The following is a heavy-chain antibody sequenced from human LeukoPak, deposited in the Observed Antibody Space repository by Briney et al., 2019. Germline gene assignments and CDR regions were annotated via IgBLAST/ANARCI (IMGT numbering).Heavy chain of an antibody. CDR1: GGSISSYY. Sequence: SETLSLTCTVSGGSISSYYWSWIRQPAGKGLEWIGRIYPSGSTNYNPSLKSRVTMSVDTSKNQFSLKLSSVTAADTAVYYCARVRGVPAASRADFDYWGQGTLVTVSS. CDR3: ARVRGVPAASRADFDY. J-gene: IGHJ4*02. V-gene: IGHV4-4*07. CDR2: IYPSGST. D-gene: IGHD2-2*01.